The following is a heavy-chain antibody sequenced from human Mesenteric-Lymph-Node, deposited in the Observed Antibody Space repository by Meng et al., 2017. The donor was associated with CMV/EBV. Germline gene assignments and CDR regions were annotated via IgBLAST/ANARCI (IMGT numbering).Heavy chain of an antibody. CDR2: IYYSGST. V-gene: IGHV4-30-4*06. CDR1: SGDYY. J-gene: IGHJ5*02. D-gene: IGHD2-15*01. Sequence: SGDYYWSWIRQHPGKGLEWIGYIYYSGSTYYNPSLKSRVTISVDTSKNQFSLKLSSVTAADTAVYYCARDGMGYCSGGSCYSGWFDPWGQGTLVTVSS. CDR3: ARDGMGYCSGGSCYSGWFDP.